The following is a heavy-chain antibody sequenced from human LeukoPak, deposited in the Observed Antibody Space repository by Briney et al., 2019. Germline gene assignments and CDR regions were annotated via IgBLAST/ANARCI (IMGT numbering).Heavy chain of an antibody. CDR1: GFPFTSGFTFSDYY. D-gene: IGHD2-8*02. Sequence: GSLRLSCAASGFPFTSGFTFSDYYMSWIRQAPGKGLEWVSYISSTSAYTSYADSVKGRFTISRDNANNSLFLQMNGLRAEDTAIYYCARGGTGAFDYWGQGTLVTVPS. V-gene: IGHV3-11*06. J-gene: IGHJ4*02. CDR3: ARGGTGAFDY. CDR2: ISSTSAYT.